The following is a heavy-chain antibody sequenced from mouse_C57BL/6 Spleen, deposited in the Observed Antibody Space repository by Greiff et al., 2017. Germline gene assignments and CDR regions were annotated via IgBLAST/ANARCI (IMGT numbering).Heavy chain of an antibody. CDR2: IYPGDGDT. J-gene: IGHJ1*03. V-gene: IGHV1-82*01. Sequence: QVQLKESGPELVKPGASVKISCKASGYAFSSSWMNWVKQRPGKGLEWIGRIYPGDGDTNYNGKFNGKATLTADKSSSTAYMQLSSLTSEDSAVYFCARKDYGSSHWYFDVWGTGTTVTVSS. D-gene: IGHD1-1*01. CDR3: ARKDYGSSHWYFDV. CDR1: GYAFSSSW.